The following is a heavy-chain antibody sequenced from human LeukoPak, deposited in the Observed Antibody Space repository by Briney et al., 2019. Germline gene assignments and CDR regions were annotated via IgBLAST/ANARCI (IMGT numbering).Heavy chain of an antibody. CDR2: INHSGST. CDR1: GGSFSGYY. J-gene: IGHJ4*02. CDR3: AASYFDY. V-gene: IGHV4-34*01. Sequence: SETLSLTCDVYGGSFSGYYWSWIRQPPGKGLEWIGEINHSGSTNYNPSLKSRVTISVDTSKNQFSLKLSSVTAADTAVYYCAASYFDYWGQGTLVTVSS.